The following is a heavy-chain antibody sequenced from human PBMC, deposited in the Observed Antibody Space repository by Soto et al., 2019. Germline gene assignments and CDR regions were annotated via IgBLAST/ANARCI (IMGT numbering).Heavy chain of an antibody. D-gene: IGHD5-18*01. Sequence: GGSLRLSCAASGFTFSSYGMHWVRQAPGKGLEWVAVIWYDGSNKYYADSVKGRFTISRDNSKNTLYLQMNSLRAEDTAVYYCARVVTQTATYGMDVWGQGTTVTVSS. V-gene: IGHV3-33*01. J-gene: IGHJ6*02. CDR2: IWYDGSNK. CDR1: GFTFSSYG. CDR3: ARVVTQTATYGMDV.